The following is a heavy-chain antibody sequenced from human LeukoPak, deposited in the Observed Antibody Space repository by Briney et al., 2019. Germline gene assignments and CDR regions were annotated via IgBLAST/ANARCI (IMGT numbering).Heavy chain of an antibody. CDR3: ARDLGKIDY. CDR1: GGSINSYY. J-gene: IGHJ4*02. D-gene: IGHD3-10*01. Sequence: SETLSLTCTVSGGSINSYYWSWIRQPPGKGLQWIGCIHYSGSTSYNPSLKSRVTISVDTSKNQFSLKLSSVTAADTAVYYCARDLGKIDYWGQGTLVTVSS. V-gene: IGHV4-59*01. CDR2: IHYSGST.